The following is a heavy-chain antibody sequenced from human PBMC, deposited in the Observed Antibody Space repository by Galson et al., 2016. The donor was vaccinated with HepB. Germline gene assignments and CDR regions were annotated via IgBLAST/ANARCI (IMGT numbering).Heavy chain of an antibody. Sequence: ETLSLTCAAYGGSFSGHYWSWLRQSPGKALEWIGEINQSGSTNYNPSLRSRVTISVDTSKNQFSLQLTSVTAADTATYYCAGDGRYADTSDLSDYWGQGTPVTVSS. V-gene: IGHV4-34*01. CDR2: INQSGST. J-gene: IGHJ4*02. D-gene: IGHD2-2*01. CDR3: AGDGRYADTSDLSDY. CDR1: GGSFSGHY.